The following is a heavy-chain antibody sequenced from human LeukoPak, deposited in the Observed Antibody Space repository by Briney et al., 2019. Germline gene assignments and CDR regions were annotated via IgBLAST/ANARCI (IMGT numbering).Heavy chain of an antibody. D-gene: IGHD3-22*01. CDR1: GGSISSYS. CDR2: IHYSGST. V-gene: IGHV4-59*01. Sequence: PSETLSLTCTVSGGSISSYSWGWIRQPPGKGLDWIGYIHYSGSTNYNPSLKSRVTISVDTSKNQFSLKLSSVTAADTAAYYCARAGVYYDSTGYALSLDYWGQGTLVTVSS. CDR3: ARAGVYYDSTGYALSLDY. J-gene: IGHJ4*02.